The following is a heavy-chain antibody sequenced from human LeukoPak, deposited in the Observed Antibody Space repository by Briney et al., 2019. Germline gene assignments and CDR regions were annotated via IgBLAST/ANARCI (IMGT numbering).Heavy chain of an antibody. CDR3: AKLVRD. V-gene: IGHV3-23*01. CDR2: ISGSDYTT. Sequence: GGSLRLSCAASGFILSSSAMSWVRQAPGKGLEWVSVISGSDYTTYYADSVKGRFTISRDNSKNMLYLQMNSLRAEDTAVYYCAKLVRDWGQGTLVTVSS. J-gene: IGHJ4*02. CDR1: GFILSSSA.